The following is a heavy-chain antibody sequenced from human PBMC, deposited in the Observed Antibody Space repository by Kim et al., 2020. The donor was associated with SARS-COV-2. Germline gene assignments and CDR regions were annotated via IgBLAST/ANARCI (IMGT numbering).Heavy chain of an antibody. CDR2: YI. V-gene: IGHV3-21*01. CDR3: ARDLVAAALDY. D-gene: IGHD6-13*01. J-gene: IGHJ4*01. Sequence: YINYATSVKGRFTISRDNAKKSLYLQMNSLRVEDTALYYCARDLVAAALDYWGQGTLVTVSS.